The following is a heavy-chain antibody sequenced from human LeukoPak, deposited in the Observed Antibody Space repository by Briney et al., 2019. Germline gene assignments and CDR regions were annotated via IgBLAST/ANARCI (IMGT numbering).Heavy chain of an antibody. D-gene: IGHD6-19*01. Sequence: PGGSLRLSCAASGFTFSSYWMHWVRHAPGKGLVWVSRISSDGSSTSYADSVKGRFTISRDNAKNTLYLQMNSLRAEDTAVYYCVKETRYSSVWYGEDWFDPWGQGTLVTVSS. CDR1: GFTFSSYW. J-gene: IGHJ5*02. CDR2: ISSDGSST. V-gene: IGHV3-74*01. CDR3: VKETRYSSVWYGEDWFDP.